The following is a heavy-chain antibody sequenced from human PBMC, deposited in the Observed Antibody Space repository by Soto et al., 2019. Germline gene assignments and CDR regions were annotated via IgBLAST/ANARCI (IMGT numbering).Heavy chain of an antibody. D-gene: IGHD2-21*02. V-gene: IGHV4-59*08. CDR3: ARHLPYCGGDCYSLDY. Sequence: SETLCLTCTVSGGSTSSYYWSWIRQPPGKGLEWIGYIYYSASTNYSPSLKSRVTISVDTSKNQFSPNLSSVTAADTAVYYCARHLPYCGGDCYSLDYWGQGTLVTGSS. CDR2: IYYSAST. J-gene: IGHJ4*02. CDR1: GGSTSSYY.